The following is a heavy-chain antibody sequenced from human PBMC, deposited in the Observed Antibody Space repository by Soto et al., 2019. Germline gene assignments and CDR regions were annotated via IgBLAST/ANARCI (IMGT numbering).Heavy chain of an antibody. J-gene: IGHJ4*02. V-gene: IGHV2-5*02. Sequence: QITLKESGPTLVKPTQTLTLTCTFSGFSLSTSGVGVSWIRQPPGKALEWLALIYWDDDKRYSPSLKSRLTITKANYKNQVDLTMTIMDTVDIATYYCAYSDYFDSCGDFLLESWGQGTLVTVSS. CDR3: AYSDYFDSCGDFLLES. D-gene: IGHD3-22*01. CDR2: IYWDDDK. CDR1: GFSLSTSGVG.